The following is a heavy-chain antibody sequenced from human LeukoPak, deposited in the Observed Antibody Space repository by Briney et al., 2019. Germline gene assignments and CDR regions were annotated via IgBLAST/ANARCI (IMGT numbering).Heavy chain of an antibody. Sequence: KPSETLSLTCAVYGGSFSGYYWSWIRQPPGKGLEWIGEINHSGSTNYNPSLKRRVTISVDTSKNQFSLKLSSVTAADTAVYYCARCDGDYVVWFDPWGQGTLVTVSS. CDR2: INHSGST. J-gene: IGHJ5*02. D-gene: IGHD4-17*01. CDR3: ARCDGDYVVWFDP. V-gene: IGHV4-34*01. CDR1: GGSFSGYY.